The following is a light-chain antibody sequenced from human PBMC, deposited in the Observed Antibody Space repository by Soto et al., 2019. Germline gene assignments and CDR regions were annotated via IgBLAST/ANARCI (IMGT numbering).Light chain of an antibody. V-gene: IGLV2-8*01. J-gene: IGLJ7*01. CDR2: EVN. Sequence: QSALTQPPSASGSPGQSVTISCTGTSSDVGAYKYVSWYQQYPGKAPKLMIYEVNKRPSGVPDRFSGSKSGNTASLTVSGLQAEDEADCYCTSYTGSNIWVFGGGTQLTVL. CDR3: TSYTGSNIWV. CDR1: SSDVGAYKY.